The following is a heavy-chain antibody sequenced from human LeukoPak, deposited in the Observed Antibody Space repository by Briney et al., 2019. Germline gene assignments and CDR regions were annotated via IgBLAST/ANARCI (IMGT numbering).Heavy chain of an antibody. CDR2: ISHDESNK. CDR1: GFTFNSYG. Sequence: PGRSLRLSCAASGFTFNSYGMHWVRQAPGKGLEWVAVISHDESNKFYADSVKGRFTISRDNSKSTLYLQMNSLRGEDTAVYYCAKVLTEYSGTYPFDNWGQGTLVTVSS. V-gene: IGHV3-30*18. J-gene: IGHJ4*02. CDR3: AKVLTEYSGTYPFDN. D-gene: IGHD1-26*01.